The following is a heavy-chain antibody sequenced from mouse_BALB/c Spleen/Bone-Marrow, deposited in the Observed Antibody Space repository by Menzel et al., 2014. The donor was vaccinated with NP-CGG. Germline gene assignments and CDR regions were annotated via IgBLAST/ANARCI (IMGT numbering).Heavy chain of an antibody. CDR2: INPSNGGT. CDR3: SRGRRDAWAY. V-gene: IGHV1S81*02. CDR1: GYTFTSYY. J-gene: IGHJ4*01. Sequence: VQPRQSGAELVQPAASMKLSCKASGYTFTSYYLSWAQQSPGQGLEWFGEINPSNGGTNFNEKFKNKARLTVDKSSSTAYMQRSRRTAEVSVVYYGSRGRRDAWAYWGQGTSVAVSS.